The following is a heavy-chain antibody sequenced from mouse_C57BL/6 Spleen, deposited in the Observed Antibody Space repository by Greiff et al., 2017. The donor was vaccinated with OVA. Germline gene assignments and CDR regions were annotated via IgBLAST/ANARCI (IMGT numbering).Heavy chain of an antibody. CDR2: IRLKSDNYAT. J-gene: IGHJ2*01. CDR3: TLYYYYCDY. D-gene: IGHD1-1*01. Sequence: EVKVEESGGGLVQPGGSMKLSCVASGFTFSNYWMNWVRQSPEKGLEWVAQIRLKSDNYATHYAESVKGRFTISRDDSKSSVYLQMNNLRAEDTGIYYCTLYYYYCDYWGQGTTLTVSS. CDR1: GFTFSNYW. V-gene: IGHV6-3*01.